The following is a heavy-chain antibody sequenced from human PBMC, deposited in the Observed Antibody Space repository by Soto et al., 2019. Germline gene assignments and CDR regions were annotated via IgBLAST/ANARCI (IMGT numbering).Heavy chain of an antibody. CDR1: GFTFSSYA. D-gene: IGHD3-22*01. Sequence: LRLSCAASGFTFSSYAMHWVRQAPGKGLEWVAVISYDGSNKYYADSVKGRFTISRDNSKNTLYLQMNSLRAEDTAVYYCARDRGYYDSSGYYYSNYFDYWGQGTLVTVSS. V-gene: IGHV3-30-3*01. CDR3: ARDRGYYDSSGYYYSNYFDY. J-gene: IGHJ4*02. CDR2: ISYDGSNK.